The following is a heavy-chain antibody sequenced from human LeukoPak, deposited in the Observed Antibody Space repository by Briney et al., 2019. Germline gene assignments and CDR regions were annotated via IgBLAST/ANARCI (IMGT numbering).Heavy chain of an antibody. D-gene: IGHD6-19*01. J-gene: IGHJ4*02. Sequence: GGSLRLPCAASGFTFSSYSMNWVRQAPGKGLEWVSSISSSSSYIYYADSVKGRFTISRDNAKNSLYLQMNSLRAEDTAVYYCARDSPYSSEGEDFDYWGQGTLVTVSS. CDR2: ISSSSSYI. CDR3: ARDSPYSSEGEDFDY. V-gene: IGHV3-21*01. CDR1: GFTFSSYS.